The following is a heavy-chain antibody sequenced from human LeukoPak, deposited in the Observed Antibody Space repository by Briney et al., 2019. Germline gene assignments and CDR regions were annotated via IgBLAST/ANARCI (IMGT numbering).Heavy chain of an antibody. J-gene: IGHJ6*03. V-gene: IGHV7-4-1*02. D-gene: IGHD3-16*02. CDR3: ARRVSFPPYYVDV. CDR2: INTATGNP. Sequence: ASVKVSCKASGYTFTSDAMNWVRQAPGQGLEWMGRINTATGNPTYAQGFTGQFVFSLDTSVSTAYLQMSSLKAEDTAVYYCARRVSFPPYYVDVWGKGTTVTVSS. CDR1: GYTFTSDA.